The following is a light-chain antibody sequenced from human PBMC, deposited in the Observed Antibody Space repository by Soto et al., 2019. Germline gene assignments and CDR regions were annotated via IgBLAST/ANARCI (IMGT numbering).Light chain of an antibody. CDR1: QSLSDW. CDR3: QQYDTYPLT. V-gene: IGKV1-5*03. Sequence: DIQLTQSPSTLSASVGDRVTITCRASQSLSDWLAWYQQIPGTAPKLLIYRASSLEDGVRSRFSGSGSGTEFTLTISSLQPDDFATYYCQQYDTYPLTFGGGTKVEIK. CDR2: RAS. J-gene: IGKJ4*01.